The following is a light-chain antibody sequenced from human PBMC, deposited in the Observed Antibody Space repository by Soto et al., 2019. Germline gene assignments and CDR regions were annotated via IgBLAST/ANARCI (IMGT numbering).Light chain of an antibody. V-gene: IGKV3-11*01. Sequence: EIVLTQSPATLSLSPGERATLSCRASQSVGIFLAWYQQKPGQAPRLLIYDASNRATGIPARFSGGGSGTDFTLTIRSLEPEDFEVYYCQQRSNWPLTFGPGTKVDIK. CDR1: QSVGIF. CDR3: QQRSNWPLT. J-gene: IGKJ3*01. CDR2: DAS.